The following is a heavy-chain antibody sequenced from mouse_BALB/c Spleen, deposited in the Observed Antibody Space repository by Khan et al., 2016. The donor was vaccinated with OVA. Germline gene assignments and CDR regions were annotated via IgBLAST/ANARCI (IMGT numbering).Heavy chain of an antibody. CDR3: ARWGMDY. CDR1: GNAFTNNW. CDR2: IYPGNGNT. V-gene: IGHV1-63*01. J-gene: IGHJ4*01. Sequence: QMQLEESGAELVRPGTSVKISCKASGNAFTNNWLGWVKQRPGHGLEWIGDIYPGNGNTHYNEKFKGKATLTVDKSSSTAYVQLSSLTSADSAVYFCARWGMDYWGQGTSVTVSS.